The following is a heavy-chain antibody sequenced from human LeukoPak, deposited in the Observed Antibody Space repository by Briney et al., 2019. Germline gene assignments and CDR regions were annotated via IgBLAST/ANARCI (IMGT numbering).Heavy chain of an antibody. V-gene: IGHV3-21*01. CDR3: AELGITMIGGV. J-gene: IGHJ6*04. CDR2: ISSSSYI. D-gene: IGHD3-10*02. Sequence: PGGSLRLSCAASGFTFSSYSMNWVRQAPGKGLEWVSSISSSSYIYYTDSVKGRFTISRDNAKNSLYLQMNSLRAEDTAVYYCAELGITMIGGVWGKGTTVTISS. CDR1: GFTFSSYS.